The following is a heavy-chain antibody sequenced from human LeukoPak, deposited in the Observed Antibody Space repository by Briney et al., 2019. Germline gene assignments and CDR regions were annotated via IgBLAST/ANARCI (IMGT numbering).Heavy chain of an antibody. CDR1: GFTFSNYG. D-gene: IGHD5/OR15-5a*01. Sequence: GGSLRLSCAASGFTFSNYGMHWVRQAPGKGLEWVAVIWYDGSNKYCAEFVKGRFTISRDISKNTLYLQMSSLRAEDTAVYYCARLHSVSTIDYWGQGTLVTVSS. CDR2: IWYDGSNK. CDR3: ARLHSVSTIDY. V-gene: IGHV3-33*03. J-gene: IGHJ4*02.